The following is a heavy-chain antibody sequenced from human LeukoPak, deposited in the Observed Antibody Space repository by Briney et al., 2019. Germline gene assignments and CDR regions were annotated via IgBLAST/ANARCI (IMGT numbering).Heavy chain of an antibody. D-gene: IGHD3-22*01. V-gene: IGHV3-7*01. CDR3: ARGDYYDGSGSYTDAFDI. CDR2: IIQYGSAK. Sequence: GGSLRLSCAASGFTFSCYWMSWVRQAPGKGLEWVANIIQYGSAKYYVDSVKGRFTMSRHSPKNSMYLQRNNLRAEDTAVYYCARGDYYDGSGSYTDAFDIWGQGTMVTVSS. CDR1: GFTFSCYW. J-gene: IGHJ3*02.